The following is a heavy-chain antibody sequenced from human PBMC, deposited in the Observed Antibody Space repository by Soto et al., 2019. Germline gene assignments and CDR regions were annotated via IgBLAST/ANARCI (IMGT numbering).Heavy chain of an antibody. CDR1: GFTFGSHA. J-gene: IGHJ4*02. V-gene: IGHV3-30*04. D-gene: IGHD3-22*01. CDR3: ARSYGPFYDSSYYGLARNYFDY. CDR2: IAFDGSNK. Sequence: PGGSLKLSCVGSGFTFGSHAMNWVRQAPGKGLEWVSVIAFDGSNKYYADSVRGRFTISRDNSKNTLFLQMDSLRPDDSAIYYCARSYGPFYDSSYYGLARNYFDYWGQGTLVTVYS.